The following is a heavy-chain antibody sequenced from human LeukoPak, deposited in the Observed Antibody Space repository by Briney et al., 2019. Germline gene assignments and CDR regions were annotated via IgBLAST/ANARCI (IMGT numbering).Heavy chain of an antibody. V-gene: IGHV3-48*03. CDR2: ISGSGNTI. D-gene: IGHD3-10*01. CDR1: GFTFSSYE. CDR3: AREGTPSGSFNYCYYYMDV. J-gene: IGHJ6*03. Sequence: GGSLRLSCAASGFTFSSYEMSWVRQAPGKGLEWVSYISGSGNTIYYADSVQGRFTISRDNAKKSLNLQMNSLRAEDTAVYYCAREGTPSGSFNYCYYYMDVWGKGTTVTVSS.